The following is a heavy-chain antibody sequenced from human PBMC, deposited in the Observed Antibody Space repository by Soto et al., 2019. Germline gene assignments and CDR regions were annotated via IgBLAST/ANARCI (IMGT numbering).Heavy chain of an antibody. CDR2: IIPILRIA. J-gene: IGHJ3*02. V-gene: IGHV1-69*02. Sequence: GASVKVSCKASACTFSSYTISWVRQAPGQGLEWMGRIIPILRIAHYAQKFQGRVTITADKSTSTAYMELSSLRSEDTAVYYCAGGYSGYDDAFDIWGQGTMVTVSS. CDR1: ACTFSSYT. D-gene: IGHD5-12*01. CDR3: AGGYSGYDDAFDI.